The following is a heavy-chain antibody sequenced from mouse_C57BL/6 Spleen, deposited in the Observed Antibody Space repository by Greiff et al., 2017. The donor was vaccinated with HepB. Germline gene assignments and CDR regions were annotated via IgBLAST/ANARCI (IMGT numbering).Heavy chain of an antibody. Sequence: EVMLVESGGGLVQPGGSLSLSCAASGFTFTDYYMSWVRQPPGKALEWLGFIRNKANGYTTEYSASVKGRFTISRDNSQSILYLQMNALRAEDSATYYCARDYGSSSYFDYWDQGTTLTVSS. D-gene: IGHD1-1*01. J-gene: IGHJ2*01. CDR2: IRNKANGYTT. CDR3: ARDYGSSSYFDY. CDR1: GFTFTDYY. V-gene: IGHV7-3*01.